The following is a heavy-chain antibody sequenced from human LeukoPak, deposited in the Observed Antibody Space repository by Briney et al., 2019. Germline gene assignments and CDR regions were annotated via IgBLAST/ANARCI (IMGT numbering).Heavy chain of an antibody. CDR3: ARDRAPYSSSWYLFQH. Sequence: SVKVSCKASGGTFSSYAISWVRQALGQGLEWMGGIIPIFGTANYAQKFQGRVTITADGSTSTAYMELSSLRSEDTAVYYCARDRAPYSSSWYLFQHWGQGTLVTVSS. CDR2: IIPIFGTA. V-gene: IGHV1-69*13. J-gene: IGHJ1*01. CDR1: GGTFSSYA. D-gene: IGHD6-13*01.